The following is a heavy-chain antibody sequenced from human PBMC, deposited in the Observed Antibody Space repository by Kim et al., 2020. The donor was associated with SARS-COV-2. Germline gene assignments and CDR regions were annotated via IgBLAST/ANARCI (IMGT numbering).Heavy chain of an antibody. J-gene: IGHJ3*02. D-gene: IGHD1-1*01. Sequence: GGSLRLSCAASGFTFSSYAMHWVRQAPGKGLEWVAVISYDGSNKYYVDSVKGRFTISRDNSKNTLYLQMNSLRAEDTAVYYCAREWNDAFDIWGQGTMVTVSS. CDR3: AREWNDAFDI. CDR2: ISYDGSNK. CDR1: GFTFSSYA. V-gene: IGHV3-30*04.